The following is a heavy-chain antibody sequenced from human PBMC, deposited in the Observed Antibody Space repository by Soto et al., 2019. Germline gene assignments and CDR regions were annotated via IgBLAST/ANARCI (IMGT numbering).Heavy chain of an antibody. V-gene: IGHV4-61*01. J-gene: IGHJ6*02. CDR1: GGCVSSGSDY. CDR3: ASLAVADYYYYGMDV. Sequence: SETLSLTCTVSGGCVSSGSDYWSWIRQPPGKGLEWIGYIYYSGSTNYNPSLKSRVTISVDTSKNQFSLKLSSVTAADTVVYYCASLAVADYYYYGMDVWGQGTTLTVSS. D-gene: IGHD6-19*01. CDR2: IYYSGST.